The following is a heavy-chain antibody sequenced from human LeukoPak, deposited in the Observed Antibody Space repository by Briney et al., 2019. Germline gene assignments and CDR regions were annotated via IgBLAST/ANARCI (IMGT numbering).Heavy chain of an antibody. Sequence: GRSLRLSCAASGFSFEAYGMYWVRQAPGKGLEWVSGITWNSDDMAYADSVKGRFTISRDNAKNCLYLQMNSLRVEDTALYYCTRVTSWRTGFDNWGQGTLVTVSS. CDR3: TRVTSWRTGFDN. V-gene: IGHV3-9*01. CDR2: ITWNSDDM. CDR1: GFSFEAYG. J-gene: IGHJ4*02. D-gene: IGHD1-1*01.